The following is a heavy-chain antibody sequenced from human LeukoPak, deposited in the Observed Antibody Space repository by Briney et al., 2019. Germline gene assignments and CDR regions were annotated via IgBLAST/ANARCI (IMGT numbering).Heavy chain of an antibody. J-gene: IGHJ6*03. CDR3: ARGPPRGKYYYMDV. CDR2: IGTASDT. D-gene: IGHD1-1*01. CDR1: GFTFSSFD. Sequence: GGSLRLSCAASGFTFSSFDMHWVRQPTGQGLECVSTIGTASDTYYPGSVEGRFTLSRDNAKNSLYLQMNSLTAGDTAVYYCARGPPRGKYYYMDVWGKGATVTVSS. V-gene: IGHV3-13*01.